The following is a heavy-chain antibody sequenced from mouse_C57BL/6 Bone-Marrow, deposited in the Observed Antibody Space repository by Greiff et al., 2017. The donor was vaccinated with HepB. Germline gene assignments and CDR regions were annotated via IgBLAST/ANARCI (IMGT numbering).Heavy chain of an antibody. D-gene: IGHD1-1*01. Sequence: QVQLKQSGAELARPGASVKLSCKASGYTFTSYGISWVKQRTGQGLEWIGEIYPRSGNTYYNEKFKGKATLTADKSSSTAYMELRSLTSEDSAVYFCAPYYYGSSVWYFDVWGTGTTVTVSS. CDR3: APYYYGSSVWYFDV. V-gene: IGHV1-81*01. CDR2: IYPRSGNT. CDR1: GYTFTSYG. J-gene: IGHJ1*03.